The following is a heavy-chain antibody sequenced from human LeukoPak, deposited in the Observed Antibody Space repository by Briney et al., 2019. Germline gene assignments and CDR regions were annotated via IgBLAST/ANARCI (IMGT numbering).Heavy chain of an antibody. J-gene: IGHJ4*02. D-gene: IGHD7-27*01. Sequence: PGGSLRLSCEASGFTFNSYAMSWVRQAPGKGLEWVSTICGGGENTYYADSVKGRFTISRDNSKNTLYLQMNSLRDEDTAVYFCAKVLTGSQDYWGQGTLVTVSS. V-gene: IGHV3-23*01. CDR2: ICGGGENT. CDR3: AKVLTGSQDY. CDR1: GFTFNSYA.